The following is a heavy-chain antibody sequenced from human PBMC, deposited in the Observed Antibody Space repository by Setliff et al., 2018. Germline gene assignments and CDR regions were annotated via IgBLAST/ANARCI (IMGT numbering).Heavy chain of an antibody. J-gene: IGHJ3*02. Sequence: GASVKVSCKVFGYTLGEVSMHWVRQAAGKGLEWLGGFDHEDGEPVYSQKFQGRVTVTEDSSTDTAYMELRSLRSDDTAVYYCARGAVMITFGGVIVMLYAFDIWGQGTMVTVSS. D-gene: IGHD3-16*02. CDR2: FDHEDGEP. CDR1: GYTLGEVS. V-gene: IGHV1-24*01. CDR3: ARGAVMITFGGVIVMLYAFDI.